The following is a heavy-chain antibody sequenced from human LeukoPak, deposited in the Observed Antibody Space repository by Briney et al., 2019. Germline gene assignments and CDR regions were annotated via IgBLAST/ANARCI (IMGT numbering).Heavy chain of an antibody. J-gene: IGHJ4*02. CDR2: ISSSSSTI. D-gene: IGHD3-10*01. CDR1: RFSLSSYS. Sequence: PGGSLRLSCTASRFSLSSYSINWVRQAPGKGLEWVSYISSSSSTIYYADSVKGRFTISRDNAKNSLYLQMNSLRAEDTAVYYCASSTPLTSFDYWGQGTLVTVSS. CDR3: ASSTPLTSFDY. V-gene: IGHV3-48*04.